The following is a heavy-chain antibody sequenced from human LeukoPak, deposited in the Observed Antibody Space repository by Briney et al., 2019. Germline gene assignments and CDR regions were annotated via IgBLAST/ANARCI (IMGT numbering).Heavy chain of an antibody. D-gene: IGHD1-26*01. V-gene: IGHV3-15*01. CDR2: IKSKTDGVPP. CDR1: GFTLSQSW. J-gene: IGHJ4*02. Sequence: GGSLRLSRAASGFTLSQSWLSWVRQPPGKGLEWVGDIKSKTDGVPPDYAAPVTGKLTISSDDSKNTPYLQVNSLKPDDPAVYYCTTPPWSYPDYWGQGTLVTVSS. CDR3: TTPPWSYPDY.